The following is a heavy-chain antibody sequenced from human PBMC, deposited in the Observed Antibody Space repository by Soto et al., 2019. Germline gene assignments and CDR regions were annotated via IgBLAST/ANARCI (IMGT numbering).Heavy chain of an antibody. CDR1: GFTFSNAW. J-gene: IGHJ3*02. D-gene: IGHD6-19*01. CDR2: IKSKTDGGTT. Sequence: PGGSLRLSCAASGFTFSNAWMNWVRRAPGKGLEWVGRIKSKTDGGTTDYAAPVKGRFTISRDDSKNTLYLQMNSLKTEDTAVYYCTTDREQWLDEDAFDIWGQGPMVTVSS. V-gene: IGHV3-15*07. CDR3: TTDREQWLDEDAFDI.